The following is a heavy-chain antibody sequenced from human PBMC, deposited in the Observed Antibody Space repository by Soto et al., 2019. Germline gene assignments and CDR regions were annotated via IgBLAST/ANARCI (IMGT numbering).Heavy chain of an antibody. V-gene: IGHV3-48*02. Sequence: PGGSLRLSCAACGFTFSSYSMNWVRQAPGKGLEWVSYISSSSSTIYYADSVKGRFTISRDNAKNSLYLQMNSLRDEDTAVYYCARGPSAGTSDYGMDVWGQGTTVTVSS. CDR2: ISSSSSTI. D-gene: IGHD6-13*01. CDR3: ARGPSAGTSDYGMDV. CDR1: GFTFSSYS. J-gene: IGHJ6*02.